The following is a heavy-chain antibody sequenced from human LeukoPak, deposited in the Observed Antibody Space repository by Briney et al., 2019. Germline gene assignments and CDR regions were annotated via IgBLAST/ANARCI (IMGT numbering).Heavy chain of an antibody. J-gene: IGHJ4*02. CDR3: ARASYYGGNCLIDY. CDR2: IYYSGST. V-gene: IGHV4-59*01. Sequence: PSETLSLTCTVSGGSISSYYWSWIRQPPGKGLEWIGYIYYSGSTNYNPPLKSRVTISVDTSKNQFSLKLSSVTAADTAVYYCARASYYGGNCLIDYWGQGTLVTVSS. CDR1: GGSISSYY. D-gene: IGHD4-23*01.